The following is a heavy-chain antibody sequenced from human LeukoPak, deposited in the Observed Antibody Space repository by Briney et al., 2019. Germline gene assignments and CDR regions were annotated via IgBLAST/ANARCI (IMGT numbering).Heavy chain of an antibody. CDR2: ISSSSSYI. CDR1: GFTFSSYS. J-gene: IGHJ4*02. CDR3: AREPAATCLDY. V-gene: IGHV3-21*01. D-gene: IGHD1-26*01. Sequence: GGSLRLSCAASGFTFSSYSMNWVRQAPGKGLEWVSSISSSSSYIYYADPVKGRFTISRDNAKNSLYLQMNSLRAEDTAVYYCAREPAATCLDYWGQGTLVTVSS.